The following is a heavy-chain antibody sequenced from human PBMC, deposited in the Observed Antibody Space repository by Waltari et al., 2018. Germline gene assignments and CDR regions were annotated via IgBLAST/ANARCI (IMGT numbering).Heavy chain of an antibody. Sequence: QVQLQQWGAGLLKPSETLSLSCAVYGGSFSGYYWSWIRQPPGKGLEWVGEINHRGSTNFSPVLKGRVTRSVDTSKDQFFLKLSSVSAADTAVYFCARGFPYCTNGVCYTVFDPWGQGTLVTVSS. CDR3: ARGFPYCTNGVCYTVFDP. D-gene: IGHD2-8*01. J-gene: IGHJ5*02. CDR1: GGSFSGYY. CDR2: INHRGST. V-gene: IGHV4-34*01.